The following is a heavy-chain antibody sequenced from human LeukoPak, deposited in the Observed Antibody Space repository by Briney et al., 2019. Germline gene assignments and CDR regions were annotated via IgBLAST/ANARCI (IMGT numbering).Heavy chain of an antibody. J-gene: IGHJ4*02. CDR3: AKVRSGDIAAALNY. D-gene: IGHD6-13*01. Sequence: GGSLRLSCAASGFTFSSYAMNWVRQAPGKGLEWVSGISGSGDNTYYADSVKGRFTISRDNSKNTLFLRMNSLRAEDTAVYYCAKVRSGDIAAALNYWGQGTLVPVSS. V-gene: IGHV3-23*01. CDR2: ISGSGDNT. CDR1: GFTFSSYA.